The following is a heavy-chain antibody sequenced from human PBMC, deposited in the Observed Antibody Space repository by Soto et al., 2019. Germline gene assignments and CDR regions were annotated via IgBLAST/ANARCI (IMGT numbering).Heavy chain of an antibody. CDR1: GGSISSYY. J-gene: IGHJ1*01. CDR3: ASLTSGGGLKYSQH. V-gene: IGHV4-59*08. D-gene: IGHD6-19*01. Sequence: SETLSLTCTVSGGSISSYYWSWIRQPPGKGLEWIGYIYYSGSTNYNPSLKSRVTISVDTSKNQFSLKLSSVTAADTAVYYCASLTSGGGLKYSQHGGKGTLVTVPS. CDR2: IYYSGST.